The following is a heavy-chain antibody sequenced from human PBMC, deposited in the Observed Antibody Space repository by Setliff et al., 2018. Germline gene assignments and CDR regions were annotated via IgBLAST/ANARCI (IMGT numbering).Heavy chain of an antibody. CDR1: GDSISSRRSY. D-gene: IGHD5-12*01. CDR3: ARGGTFRYFDF. CDR2: IYTSWST. Sequence: SETLSLTCTVSGDSISSRRSYWGWFRQPAGKGLEWIGQIYTSWSTNYNPSLKSRVTISVDTSKNQFSLKLTSVTAADTAVYYCARGGTFRYFDFWGQGAPVTVSS. J-gene: IGHJ4*02. V-gene: IGHV4-61*09.